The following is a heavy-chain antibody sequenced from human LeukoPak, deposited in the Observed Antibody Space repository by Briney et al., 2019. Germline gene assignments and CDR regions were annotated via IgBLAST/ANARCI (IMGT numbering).Heavy chain of an antibody. CDR2: TYYRSKWYN. J-gene: IGHJ2*01. CDR1: GDSVSSNSAA. V-gene: IGHV6-1*01. CDR3: ARFRLEHENWSFDL. D-gene: IGHD1/OR15-1a*01. Sequence: SQTLSLTCASSGDSVSSNSAAWTWIRQSPSRGLEWLGRTYYRSKWYNDYAVSVKSRITINPDTSKSQFSLQRNSVTPEDTAVYYCARFRLEHENWSFDLWGRGTLVTVSS.